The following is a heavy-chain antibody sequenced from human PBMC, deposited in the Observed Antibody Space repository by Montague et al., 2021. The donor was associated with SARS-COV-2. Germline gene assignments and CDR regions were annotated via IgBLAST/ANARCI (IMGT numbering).Heavy chain of an antibody. D-gene: IGHD3-10*01. CDR1: GDSINNSRYY. V-gene: IGHV4-39*01. CDR3: ARLESTRGVIIRGAFHI. Sequence: SETLSLTCSVSGDSINNSRYYWGWIRQPPGKGLEWIGTIYYSGSAYYNPSLKSRVTISVDTSKDQFSLKLNSVTATDTAVYYCARLESTRGVIIRGAFHIWSQGTKVTVSS. J-gene: IGHJ3*02. CDR2: IYYSGSA.